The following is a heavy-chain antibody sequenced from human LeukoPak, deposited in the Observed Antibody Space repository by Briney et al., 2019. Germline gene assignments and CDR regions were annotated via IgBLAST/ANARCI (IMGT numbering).Heavy chain of an antibody. V-gene: IGHV4-34*01. Sequence: KSSETLSLTCGVYSGSLSDKYWSWIRQPPGKGLEWIGEINPSGRTSYNPSPKSRVTMSIDTSKNQFSLKLSSVTAADTAVYYCARLSGYHFDYWGQGALVTVSS. J-gene: IGHJ4*02. CDR2: INPSGRT. CDR3: ARLSGYHFDY. D-gene: IGHD5-12*01. CDR1: SGSLSDKY.